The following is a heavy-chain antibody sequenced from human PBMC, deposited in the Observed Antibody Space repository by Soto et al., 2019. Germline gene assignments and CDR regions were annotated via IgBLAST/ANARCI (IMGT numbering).Heavy chain of an antibody. J-gene: IGHJ5*02. D-gene: IGHD1-7*01. CDR3: VKGGTNFAA. Sequence: PGGSLRLSCAASGFTFSSHWMSWVRQAPGKGLEWVANIKRDESDKYYLDSVSGRFTISRDNAQDSLYLKMTSLRVEDTAVYYCVKGGTNFAAWGQGTMVTVSS. V-gene: IGHV3-7*03. CDR1: GFTFSSHW. CDR2: IKRDESDK.